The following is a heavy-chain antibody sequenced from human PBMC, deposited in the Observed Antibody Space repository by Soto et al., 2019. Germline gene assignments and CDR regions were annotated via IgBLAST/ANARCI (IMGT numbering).Heavy chain of an antibody. CDR2: ITADGGGT. V-gene: IGHV3-23*01. Sequence: PGGSLRLSCTASGFTFSSYIMNWVRQAPGKGLEWISTITADGGGTFYADSVKGRFTISRDNSKNTLYLQMDNLRAEDTALYYCAKDGWELPDAFDIWGQGTMVTVSS. CDR1: GFTFSSYI. D-gene: IGHD1-26*01. CDR3: AKDGWELPDAFDI. J-gene: IGHJ3*02.